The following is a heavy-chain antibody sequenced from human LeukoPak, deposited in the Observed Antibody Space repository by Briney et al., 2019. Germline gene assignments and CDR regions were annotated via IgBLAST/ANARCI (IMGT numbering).Heavy chain of an antibody. Sequence: GGSLRLSCEASGFTFRNYVIHWVRQAPGKGLEWVALISYDGNNKYSGDSVKGRFTISGDNSKNTLYLQMNSLRAEDTAVYYCARGRHRVYYYSYMDVWGKGTTVTVSS. CDR3: ARGRHRVYYYSYMDV. J-gene: IGHJ6*03. CDR2: ISYDGNNK. CDR1: GFTFRNYV. V-gene: IGHV3-30*04.